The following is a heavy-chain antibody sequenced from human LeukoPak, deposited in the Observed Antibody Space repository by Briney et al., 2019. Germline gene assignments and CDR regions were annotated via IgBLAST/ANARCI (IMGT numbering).Heavy chain of an antibody. D-gene: IGHD5-24*01. CDR3: ARDRDNAFDY. J-gene: IGHJ4*02. Sequence: ASVKVSCKASGYTFTSYDINWVRQATGQGLEWMGWMNPNSGNTNYAQKLQGRVTMTTDTSTSTAYMELRSLRSDDTAVYYCARDRDNAFDYWGQETLVTVSS. CDR2: MNPNSGNT. V-gene: IGHV1-18*01. CDR1: GYTFTSYD.